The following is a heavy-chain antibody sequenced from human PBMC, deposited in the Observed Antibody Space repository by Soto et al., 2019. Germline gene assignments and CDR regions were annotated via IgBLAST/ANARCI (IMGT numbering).Heavy chain of an antibody. CDR1: GFTFSSYG. J-gene: IGHJ4*02. D-gene: IGHD1-7*01. Sequence: QVQLVESGGGVVQPGRSLRLSCAASGFTFSSYGMHWVRQAPGKGLEWVAVIWYDGSNKYYADSVKGRFTISRDNSKNTLYLQMNSLRAEDTAVYYCARDHDELELLQGLSDYWGQGTLVTVSS. CDR3: ARDHDELELLQGLSDY. V-gene: IGHV3-33*01. CDR2: IWYDGSNK.